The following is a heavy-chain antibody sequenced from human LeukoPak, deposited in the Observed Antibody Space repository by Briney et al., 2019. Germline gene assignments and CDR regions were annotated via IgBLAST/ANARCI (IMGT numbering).Heavy chain of an antibody. CDR3: AKLSSSSNWFHP. CDR2: SYHSGTT. V-gene: IGHV4-30-2*01. CDR1: GGSMSSCGYC. J-gene: IGHJ5*02. Sequence: SETLSLTCAVSGGSMSSCGYCWSWIRQPPGKGREFIVYSYHSGTTYYHPSLNSRLTISVDRPENQLSLNLTSVTAADTAVYYCAKLSSSSNWFHPWGQGTLVTVS. D-gene: IGHD6-6*01.